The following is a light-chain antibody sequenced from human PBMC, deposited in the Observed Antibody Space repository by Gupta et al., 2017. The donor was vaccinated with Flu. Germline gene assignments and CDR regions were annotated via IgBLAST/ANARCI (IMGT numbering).Light chain of an antibody. J-gene: IGKJ4*01. CDR2: WAS. CDR1: QSFLSSSKNKNY. Sequence: DILMTHSPDPLPFSLGGRATFNSKSSQSFLSSSKNKNYLAWYQQKPGQPPKLLIYWASTRESGVPDRFSGSGSGTDFTLTISSLQAEDVAVYYCQQYYSTPVTFGGGTKVEIK. CDR3: QQYYSTPVT. V-gene: IGKV4-1*01.